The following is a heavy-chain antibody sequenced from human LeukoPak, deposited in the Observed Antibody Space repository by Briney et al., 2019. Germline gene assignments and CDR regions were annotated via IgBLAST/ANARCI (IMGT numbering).Heavy chain of an antibody. J-gene: IGHJ4*02. CDR3: ATGLSSNWNHAVDY. D-gene: IGHD1-1*01. V-gene: IGHV1-24*01. CDR2: FDPEDGET. CDR1: GYTLTELS. Sequence: ASVKVSCKVSGYTLTELSMHWVRQAPGEGLEWMGGFDPEDGETIYAQKFQGRVTMTEDTSTDTAYMELSSLRSEDTAVYYCATGLSSNWNHAVDYWGQGTLVTVSS.